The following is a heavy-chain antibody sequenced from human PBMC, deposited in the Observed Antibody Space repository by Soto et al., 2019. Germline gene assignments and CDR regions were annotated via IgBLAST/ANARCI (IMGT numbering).Heavy chain of an antibody. V-gene: IGHV1-69*02. J-gene: IGHJ6*02. CDR3: ARFRGSYGMDV. D-gene: IGHD3-10*01. CDR2: IIPILGIA. CDR1: GGTFSSYT. Sequence: QVQLVQSGAEVKKPGSSVKVSCKASGGTFSSYTISWVRQAPGQGLEWMGRIIPILGIANYAQKFQGRVTITADKSTSTAYLELSSLRSEDTAVYYCARFRGSYGMDVWGQGTTVTVSS.